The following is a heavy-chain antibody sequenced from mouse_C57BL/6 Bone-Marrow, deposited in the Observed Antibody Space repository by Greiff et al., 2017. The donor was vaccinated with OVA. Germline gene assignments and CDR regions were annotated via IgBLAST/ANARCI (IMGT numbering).Heavy chain of an antibody. CDR3: ARRYGSIFAY. D-gene: IGHD1-1*01. J-gene: IGHJ3*01. CDR2: INPGSGGT. CDR1: GYAFTNYL. Sequence: VQLQQSGAELVRPGTSVKVSCKASGYAFTNYLIEWVKQRPGQGLEWIGVINPGSGGTNYNEKFKGKATLTADKSSSTAYMQLSSLTSEDSAVYFCARRYGSIFAYWGQGTLVTVSA. V-gene: IGHV1-54*01.